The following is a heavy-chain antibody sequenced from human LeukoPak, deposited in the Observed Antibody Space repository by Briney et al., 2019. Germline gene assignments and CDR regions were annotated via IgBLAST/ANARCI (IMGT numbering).Heavy chain of an antibody. D-gene: IGHD2/OR15-2a*01. Sequence: GGSLRLSCAASGFTFSSYAMSWVRQAPGKGLEWASAISGSGGSTYYADSVKGRFTISRDNSKNTLYLQMNSLRAEDTAVYYCAKEFGFLHQKNWFDPWGQGTLVTVSS. J-gene: IGHJ5*02. CDR3: AKEFGFLHQKNWFDP. V-gene: IGHV3-23*01. CDR1: GFTFSSYA. CDR2: ISGSGGST.